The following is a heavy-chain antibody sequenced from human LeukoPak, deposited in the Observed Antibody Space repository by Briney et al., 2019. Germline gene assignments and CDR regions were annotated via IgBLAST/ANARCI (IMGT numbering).Heavy chain of an antibody. Sequence: GGSLRLSCAASGFTFSSYWMHWVRQAPGKGLVWVSRINTDGSSTSYADSVKGRFTISRDNAKNTLYLQMNSLRAEDTAVYYCARSSTYYYDSSGYSDWYFDLWGRGTLVTVSS. V-gene: IGHV3-74*01. CDR1: GFTFSSYW. CDR3: ARSSTYYYDSSGYSDWYFDL. CDR2: INTDGSST. D-gene: IGHD3-22*01. J-gene: IGHJ2*01.